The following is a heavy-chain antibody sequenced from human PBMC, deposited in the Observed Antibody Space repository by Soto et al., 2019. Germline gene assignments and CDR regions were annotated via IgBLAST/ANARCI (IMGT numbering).Heavy chain of an antibody. D-gene: IGHD2-21*02. V-gene: IGHV1-58*01. CDR3: AADAPRVVTLSYYGMDV. CDR2: IDVGSGNT. CDR1: GFTFTSSA. J-gene: IGHJ6*02. Sequence: QMQLVQSGPEVKKPGTSVKVSCKASGFTFTSSAVQWVRQARGQRLEWIGWIDVGSGNTNYAQKYQDRVTIARDMSTSTDYMELSSLRSEDTAVYDCAADAPRVVTLSYYGMDVWGRGTTVTVSS.